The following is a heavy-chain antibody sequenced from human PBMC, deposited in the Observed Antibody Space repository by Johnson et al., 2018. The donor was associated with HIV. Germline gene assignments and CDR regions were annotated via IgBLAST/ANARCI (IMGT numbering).Heavy chain of an antibody. D-gene: IGHD3-10*01. CDR3: ARDSGVPGNDAFDI. CDR1: AFTFSRYA. CDR2: ISNDGSNK. Sequence: QVQLVESGGGVVQPGRSLRLSCAASAFTFSRYAMHWVRQAPGTGLEWVAFISNDGSNKYYADSVKGRFTISRDNSKNTLYLQLSSLRAEDTAVYYCARDSGVPGNDAFDIWGQGTKVTVSS. J-gene: IGHJ3*02. V-gene: IGHV3-30-3*01.